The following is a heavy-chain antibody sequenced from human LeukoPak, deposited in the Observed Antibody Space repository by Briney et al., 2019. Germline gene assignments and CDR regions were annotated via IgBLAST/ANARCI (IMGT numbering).Heavy chain of an antibody. CDR2: ISYDGSNK. Sequence: GRSLRLSCAASGFTFTIYAMDWVRQAPGKGLEWVAVISYDGSNKYYADSVKGRFTISRDNSKNTLYLQMNSLRAEDTAVYYCARPTDGYKYYNGMDVWGQGTTVTVSS. CDR1: GFTFTIYA. CDR3: ARPTDGYKYYNGMDV. D-gene: IGHD5-24*01. J-gene: IGHJ6*02. V-gene: IGHV3-30*04.